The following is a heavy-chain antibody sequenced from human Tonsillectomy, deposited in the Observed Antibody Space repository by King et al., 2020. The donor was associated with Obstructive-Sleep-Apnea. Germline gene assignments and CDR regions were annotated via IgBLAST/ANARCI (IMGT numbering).Heavy chain of an antibody. CDR1: GYTFTGYY. CDR2: INPNSGAT. Sequence: VQLVQSGAEVKKPGASVKVSCKASGYTFTGYYMNWVRQAPGQGLEWMGWINPNSGATNYAQNFQGRVTMTRDTSISTAYMELSRLRSDDTAVYCCATYGIVGAIYYFDYWGQGTLVTVSS. V-gene: IGHV1-2*02. D-gene: IGHD1-26*01. CDR3: ATYGIVGAIYYFDY. J-gene: IGHJ4*02.